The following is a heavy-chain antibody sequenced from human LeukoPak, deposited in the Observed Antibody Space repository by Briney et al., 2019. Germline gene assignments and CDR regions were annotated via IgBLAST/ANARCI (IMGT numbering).Heavy chain of an antibody. Sequence: PGGSLRLSCAASGFTLGGSHMHWVRQAPGKGLEWVGHVRRNYETAYGASVKGRFTISRDDSENTAYLHMNNLKTEDTAIYFCARQTNSCHDYWGQGTLVTVSS. CDR3: ARQTNSCHDY. J-gene: IGHJ4*02. CDR2: VRRNYET. D-gene: IGHD2-2*01. V-gene: IGHV3-73*01. CDR1: GFTLGGSH.